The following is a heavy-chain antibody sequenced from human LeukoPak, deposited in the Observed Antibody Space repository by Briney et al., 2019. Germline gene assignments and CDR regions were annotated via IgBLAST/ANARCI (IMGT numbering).Heavy chain of an antibody. CDR1: GFTFSSYS. J-gene: IGHJ4*02. CDR3: ARPLGYCSSTSCDAVEY. CDR2: ISSSSSTI. D-gene: IGHD2-2*01. V-gene: IGHV3-48*04. Sequence: PGGSLRLSCAAAGFTFSSYSMNWVRQAPGKGLEWVSYISSSSSTIYYADSVKGRFTISRDNAKNSLYLQMNSLRGEDTAVYYCARPLGYCSSTSCDAVEYWGQGTLVTVSS.